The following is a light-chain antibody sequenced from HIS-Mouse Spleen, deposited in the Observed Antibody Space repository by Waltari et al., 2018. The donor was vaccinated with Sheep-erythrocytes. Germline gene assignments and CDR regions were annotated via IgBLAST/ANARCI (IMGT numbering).Light chain of an antibody. CDR1: SSDVGSYYL. Sequence: QSALTQPASVSGSPGQSITISCTGTSSDVGSYYLFSWYQQHPGKAPKLMIYEGSNRPSGVSNRFSGSKSGNTASLTISGLQAEDEADYYCCSYAGSSTPWVFGGGTKLTVL. CDR2: EGS. J-gene: IGLJ3*02. CDR3: CSYAGSSTPWV. V-gene: IGLV2-23*01.